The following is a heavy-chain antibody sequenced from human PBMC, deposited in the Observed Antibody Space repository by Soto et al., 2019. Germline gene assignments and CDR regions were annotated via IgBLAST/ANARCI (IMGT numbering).Heavy chain of an antibody. D-gene: IGHD3-22*01. Sequence: QVQLVQSGAEVKKPGSSVKVSCEASEGTFSSSDINWVRQAPGQGLEWMGGIIPIFSPAKYAQKFLGRVTITADESTSTAYMELTGLTFDDTAVYYCARGLHDYDNTGYHPAYFDSWGQGTLVTVSS. CDR3: ARGLHDYDNTGYHPAYFDS. V-gene: IGHV1-69*01. CDR1: EGTFSSSD. CDR2: IIPIFSPA. J-gene: IGHJ4*02.